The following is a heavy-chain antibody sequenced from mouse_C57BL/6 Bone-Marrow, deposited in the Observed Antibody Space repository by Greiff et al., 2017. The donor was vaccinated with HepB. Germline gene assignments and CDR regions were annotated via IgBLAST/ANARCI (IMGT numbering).Heavy chain of an antibody. CDR3: AREACIYYGNYYYFDY. CDR1: GYTFTDYY. CDR2: INPNNGGT. Sequence: EVQLQQSGPELVKPGASVKISCKASGYTFTDYYMNWVKQSHGKSLEWIGDINPNNGGTSYNQKFKGKATLTVDKSSSTAYMELRSLTSEDSAVYYCAREACIYYGNYYYFDYWGQGTTLTVSS. J-gene: IGHJ2*01. D-gene: IGHD2-1*01. V-gene: IGHV1-26*01.